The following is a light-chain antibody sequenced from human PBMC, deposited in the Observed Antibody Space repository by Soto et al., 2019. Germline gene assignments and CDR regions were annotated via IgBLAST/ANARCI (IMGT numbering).Light chain of an antibody. CDR3: RHANSLPFT. J-gene: IGKJ4*01. V-gene: IGKV1-12*01. CDR2: AAS. Sequence: DIQMTQSPASVPCSVGYIVTITCRSGQHISTYLAWYQQKPGEAPKLLISAASSLGSGVPSRFSGSGSGTDFTLTISSLQPEDFETYYCRHANSLPFTFGGGTKVDIK. CDR1: QHISTY.